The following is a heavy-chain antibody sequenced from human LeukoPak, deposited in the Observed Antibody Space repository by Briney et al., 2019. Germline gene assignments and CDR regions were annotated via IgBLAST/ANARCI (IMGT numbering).Heavy chain of an antibody. Sequence: GGSLRLSCAASGFTFSSYEMNWVRQAPGKGLEWVSYISSSGSTKYYADSVKGRFTISRDNAKNSLFLQMNSLRAEDTAVYYSARDSRYCSGGSCPQDYWGQGTLVTVSS. J-gene: IGHJ4*02. CDR1: GFTFSSYE. CDR3: ARDSRYCSGGSCPQDY. CDR2: ISSSGSTK. V-gene: IGHV3-48*03. D-gene: IGHD2-15*01.